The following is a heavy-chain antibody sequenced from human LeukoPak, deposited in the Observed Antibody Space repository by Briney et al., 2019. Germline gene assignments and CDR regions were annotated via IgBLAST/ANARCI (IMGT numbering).Heavy chain of an antibody. Sequence: SETLSLTCAVYGGSFSGYYWSWIRQPPGKGLEWIGEINHSGSTNHNPSLKSRVTISVDTSKNQFSLKLSSVTAADTAVYYCTVTRYYYYYYMDVWGKGTTVTVSS. CDR3: TVTRYYYYYYMDV. J-gene: IGHJ6*03. V-gene: IGHV4-34*01. CDR2: INHSGST. CDR1: GGSFSGYY. D-gene: IGHD4-17*01.